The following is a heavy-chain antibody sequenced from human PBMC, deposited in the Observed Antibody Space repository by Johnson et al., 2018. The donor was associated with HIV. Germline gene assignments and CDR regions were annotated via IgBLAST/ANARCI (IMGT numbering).Heavy chain of an antibody. Sequence: VQLMESGGGLVQPAGSLRLSCTASGFTLTDHYMDWVRQAPGKGLECVSGISDYGAGTYYANSVRGRFTISRDNSKNTLYLQMNSLRAEDTAVYYCARGYGTSGYYYGDAFDVWGQGTRVIVSS. CDR2: ISDYGAGT. J-gene: IGHJ3*01. CDR1: GFTLTDHY. CDR3: ARGYGTSGYYYGDAFDV. V-gene: IGHV3-64*01. D-gene: IGHD3-22*01.